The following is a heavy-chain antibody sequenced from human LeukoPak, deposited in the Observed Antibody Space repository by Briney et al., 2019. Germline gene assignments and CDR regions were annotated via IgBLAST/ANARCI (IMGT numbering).Heavy chain of an antibody. J-gene: IGHJ4*02. Sequence: SETLPLTCAVSGYSISSGYYWGWIRQPPEKGLEWIGTIFHSGSTYYNRSLKSRVTISLDTSKNQLSLKVRSVTAADTAVYYCARVGDIIVIPTVHHWGQGNLVTVSS. CDR3: ARVGDIIVIPTVHH. V-gene: IGHV4-38-2*01. D-gene: IGHD2-2*01. CDR1: GYSISSGYY. CDR2: IFHSGST.